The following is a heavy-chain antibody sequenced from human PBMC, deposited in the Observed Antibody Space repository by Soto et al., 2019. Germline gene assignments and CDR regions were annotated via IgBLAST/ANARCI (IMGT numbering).Heavy chain of an antibody. CDR2: ISYDGSNK. CDR3: AKLLGECTNGVCYKGGDD. V-gene: IGHV3-30*18. Sequence: PGGSLRLSCAASGFTFSSYGMHWVRQAPGKGLEWVAVISYDGSNKYYADSVKGRFTISRDNSKNTLYLQMNSLRAEDTAVYYCAKLLGECTNGVCYKGGDDWGQGTRVTVSS. D-gene: IGHD2-8*01. CDR1: GFTFSSYG. J-gene: IGHJ4*02.